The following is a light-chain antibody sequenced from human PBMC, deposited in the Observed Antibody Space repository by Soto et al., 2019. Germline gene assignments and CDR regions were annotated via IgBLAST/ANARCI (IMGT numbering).Light chain of an antibody. J-gene: IGLJ3*02. CDR1: NSNIGAGYD. CDR2: GNI. CDR3: QSYDSSLSGL. V-gene: IGLV1-40*01. Sequence: QSVLTQPPSVSGAPGQRVTISCTGSNSNIGAGYDVHWFQQLPGTAPRLLIYGNINRPSGVPDRFSGSKSGTSASLAITGLQAEDEADYYCQSYDSSLSGLFGGGTKVTVL.